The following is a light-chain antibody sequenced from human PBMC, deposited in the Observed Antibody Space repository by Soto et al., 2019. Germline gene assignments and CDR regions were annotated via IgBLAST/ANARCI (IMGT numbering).Light chain of an antibody. V-gene: IGKV3-20*01. CDR1: QSVSSSY. Sequence: EIVVTPSPGTVFLSLGERPAHSRMASQSVSSSYLAWYQQKPGQAPRILIYAASTRATGIPDRFSGSGSGTDFTITISRMENEDFEAFYCKQYAVSQLTCGKGPRRAIK. J-gene: IGKJ5*01. CDR3: KQYAVSQLT. CDR2: AAS.